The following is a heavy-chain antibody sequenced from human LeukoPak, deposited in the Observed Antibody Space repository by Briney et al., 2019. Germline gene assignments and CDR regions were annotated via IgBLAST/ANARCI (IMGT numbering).Heavy chain of an antibody. V-gene: IGHV1-18*01. D-gene: IGHD6-6*01. CDR2: ISAYNGNT. Sequence: GASVRVSCKASGYTFTSYGISWVRQAPGRGLEWMGWISAYNGNTNYAQKLQGRVTMTTDTSTSTAYMELRSLRSDDTAVYYCATSIAARLTPALDYWGQGTLVTVSS. CDR1: GYTFTSYG. CDR3: ATSIAARLTPALDY. J-gene: IGHJ4*02.